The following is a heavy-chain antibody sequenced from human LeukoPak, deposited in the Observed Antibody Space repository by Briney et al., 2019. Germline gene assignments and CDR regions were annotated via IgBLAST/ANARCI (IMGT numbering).Heavy chain of an antibody. J-gene: IGHJ3*02. CDR2: IKQDGSEK. CDR1: GFTFSTYW. D-gene: IGHD3-22*01. Sequence: TGGSLRLFCAASGFTFSTYWMSWVRQAPGKGLEWVANIKQDGSEKYYVDSVKGRFTISRYNARKSLYLQMNSLRVEDTALYYGARDPGGYDAFDIWGRGTMVTVSS. V-gene: IGHV3-7*04. CDR3: ARDPGGYDAFDI.